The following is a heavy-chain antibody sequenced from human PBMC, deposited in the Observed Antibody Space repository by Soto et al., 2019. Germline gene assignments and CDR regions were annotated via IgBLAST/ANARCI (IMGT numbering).Heavy chain of an antibody. CDR1: GFTFSSYA. CDR2: ISYDGSNK. D-gene: IGHD3-16*01. V-gene: IGHV3-30-3*01. J-gene: IGHJ6*02. Sequence: QVQLVESGGGVVQPGRSLRLSCAASGFTFSSYAMHWVRQAPGKGLEWVAVISYDGSNKYYADSVKGRFTISRDNSKNTLYLQMNSLRAEDTAVYYCARDVWGTHPPGYYYYGMDVWGQGTTVTVSS. CDR3: ARDVWGTHPPGYYYYGMDV.